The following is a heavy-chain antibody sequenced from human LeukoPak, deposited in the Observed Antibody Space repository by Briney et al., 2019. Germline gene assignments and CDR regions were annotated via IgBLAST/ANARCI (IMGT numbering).Heavy chain of an antibody. CDR1: GFTFSSYS. D-gene: IGHD1-26*01. CDR2: ISSSSSYI. Sequence: KTGGSLRLSCAASGFTFSSYSMNWVRQAPGKGLEWVSSISSSSSYIYYADSVKGRFTISRDNAKNSLYLQMNSLRAEDTAVYYCARDGEFGAVGFDYWGQGTLVTVSS. J-gene: IGHJ4*02. CDR3: ARDGEFGAVGFDY. V-gene: IGHV3-21*01.